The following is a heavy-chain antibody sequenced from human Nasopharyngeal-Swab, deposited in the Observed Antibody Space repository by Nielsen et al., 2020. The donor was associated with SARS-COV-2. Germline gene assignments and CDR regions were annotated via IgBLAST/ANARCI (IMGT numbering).Heavy chain of an antibody. CDR1: GFTFSSYG. Sequence: GGSLRLSCAASGFTFSSYGMHWVRQAPGKGLEWVANIKQDGSEKYYVDSVKGRFTISRDNAKNSLYLQMNSLRAEDTAVYYCARYSSNDRDWGQGTLVTVSS. D-gene: IGHD6-13*01. CDR3: ARYSSNDRD. CDR2: IKQDGSEK. V-gene: IGHV3-7*01. J-gene: IGHJ4*02.